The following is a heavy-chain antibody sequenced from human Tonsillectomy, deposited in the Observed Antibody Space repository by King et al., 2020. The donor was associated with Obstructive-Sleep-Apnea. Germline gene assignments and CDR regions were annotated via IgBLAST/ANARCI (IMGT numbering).Heavy chain of an antibody. J-gene: IGHJ4*02. CDR1: GXXFTTYP. D-gene: IGHD2-2*01. CDR2: ISRNGDXT. V-gene: IGHV3-64D*09. Sequence: VQLVESGGGLVQPGGSLRLSCSASGXXFTTYPMHWVRQTPGKGLEXVSAISRNGDXTYYADSVKGRFTISRDNSKNTLYRQMSSLRPEDTAVYYCVKDHHSTSCGPLFDYWGQGTLVIVSS. CDR3: VKDHHSTSCGPLFDY.